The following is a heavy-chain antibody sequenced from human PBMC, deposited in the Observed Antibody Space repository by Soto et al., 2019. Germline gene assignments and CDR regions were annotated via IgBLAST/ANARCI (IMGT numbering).Heavy chain of an antibody. CDR1: GVSVSSRSYS. CDR2: ISNSGST. J-gene: IGHJ4*02. V-gene: IGHV4-61*01. D-gene: IGHD3-22*01. Sequence: SETLSLARTVSGVSVSSRSYSWSWIRQPPGKGLEWIAYISNSGSTKYNPSLKSRVTISIDTSKNQFSLQLSSVTAADTAIYYCAREYFDSTGYYYPAPLGYWGQGTLVTVSS. CDR3: AREYFDSTGYYYPAPLGY.